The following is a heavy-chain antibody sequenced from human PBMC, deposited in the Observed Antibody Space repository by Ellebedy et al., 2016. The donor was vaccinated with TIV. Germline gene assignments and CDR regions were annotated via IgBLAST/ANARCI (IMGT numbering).Heavy chain of an antibody. J-gene: IGHJ5*02. CDR1: GFSFSPQW. D-gene: IGHD3-3*01. Sequence: PGGSLRLSCAASGFSFSPQWMSWVRQAPGKGLVWVSGITGNGRGTNYADPVRGRFVISRDNAKNILYLQMNSLGAEDTAVYYCTREHWSSLPSWGQGTLVTVSS. CDR2: ITGNGRGT. V-gene: IGHV3-74*01. CDR3: TREHWSSLPS.